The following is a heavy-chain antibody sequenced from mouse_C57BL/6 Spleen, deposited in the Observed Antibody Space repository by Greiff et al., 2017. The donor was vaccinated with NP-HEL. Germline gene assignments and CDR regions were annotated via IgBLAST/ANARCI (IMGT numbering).Heavy chain of an antibody. CDR1: GYAFSSSW. D-gene: IGHD1-1*01. J-gene: IGHJ2*01. V-gene: IGHV1-82*01. CDR2: IYPGDGDT. Sequence: VQLQESGPELVKPGASVKISCKASGYAFSSSWMNWVRQRPGTGLEWIGRIYPGDGDTNYNGKFKGKATLTADKSSSTAYMQLSSLTSEDSAVYFCARTLITTVVERFDYWGQGTTLTVSS. CDR3: ARTLITTVVERFDY.